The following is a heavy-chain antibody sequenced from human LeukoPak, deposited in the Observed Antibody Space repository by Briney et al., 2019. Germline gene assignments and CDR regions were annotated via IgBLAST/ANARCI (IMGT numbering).Heavy chain of an antibody. Sequence: SETLSLTCTVSGGSISSYYWSWIRQPPGKGLEWIGYIYYSGSTNYNPSLKSRVTISVDTSKNQFSLKLSSVTASDTAVYYCARAQANLGLYWGQGTLVTVSS. V-gene: IGHV4-59*01. J-gene: IGHJ4*02. D-gene: IGHD7-27*01. CDR1: GGSISSYY. CDR2: IYYSGST. CDR3: ARAQANLGLY.